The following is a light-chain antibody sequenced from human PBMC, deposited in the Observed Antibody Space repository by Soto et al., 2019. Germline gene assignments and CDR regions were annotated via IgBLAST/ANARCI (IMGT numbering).Light chain of an antibody. CDR1: QGISNY. V-gene: IGKV1-27*01. CDR2: AAS. Sequence: DIQMTQSPSSLSASVGDRVTITCRASQGISNYLAWYQQKPGKVPKLLIYAASTLQSGVPSRFSGSGFGTDFTLTISSLQPEHDATYYCQQYNSAPRTFGQGTKLEIK. CDR3: QQYNSAPRT. J-gene: IGKJ1*01.